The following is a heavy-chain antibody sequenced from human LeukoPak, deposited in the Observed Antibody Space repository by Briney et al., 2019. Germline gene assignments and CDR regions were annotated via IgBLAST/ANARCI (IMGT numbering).Heavy chain of an antibody. CDR2: ITSGGGTT. V-gene: IGHV3-23*01. CDR3: ARDQFRFWSGYPSYFDY. Sequence: GKSLRLSCAASGFTFSNYAMSWVRQAPGKALEWVSAITSGGGTTYTISRDNSKNTLYLQMNSLRAEDTAVYYCARDQFRFWSGYPSYFDYWGQGTLVTVSS. J-gene: IGHJ4*02. D-gene: IGHD3-3*01. CDR1: GFTFSNYA.